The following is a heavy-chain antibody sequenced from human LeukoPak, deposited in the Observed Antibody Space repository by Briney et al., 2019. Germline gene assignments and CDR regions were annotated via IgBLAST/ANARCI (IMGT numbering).Heavy chain of an antibody. CDR1: GGSISSYY. J-gene: IGHJ4*02. D-gene: IGHD1-1*01. CDR3: ARAPSSTTEFDY. Sequence: SETLSLTCTVSGGSISSYYWSWIRQPPGKGLEWIGYIYYSGSTNYNPSLKSRVTISVDTSKNQFSLKLSSVTAADTAVYYCARAPSSTTEFDYWGQGTPVTVSS. CDR2: IYYSGST. V-gene: IGHV4-59*12.